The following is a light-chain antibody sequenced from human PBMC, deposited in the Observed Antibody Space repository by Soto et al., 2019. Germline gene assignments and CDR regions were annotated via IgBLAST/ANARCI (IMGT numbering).Light chain of an antibody. J-gene: IGLJ1*01. CDR3: TSYAGGNNV. CDR1: SVDVGGYNY. Sequence: QSALTQPPSASGSPGQSVTISCTGTSVDVGGYNYVSWYQQNPGKVPKLMIYEVNKRPSGVPDRFSGSKSGNTASLTVSGLQAEDEADYYCTSYAGGNNVFGTGTK. V-gene: IGLV2-8*01. CDR2: EVN.